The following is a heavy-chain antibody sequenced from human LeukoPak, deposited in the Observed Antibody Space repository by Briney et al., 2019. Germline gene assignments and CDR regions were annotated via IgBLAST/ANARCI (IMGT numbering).Heavy chain of an antibody. CDR2: IKQDGSQK. CDR1: GFSFSTYW. CDR3: ARDDPDY. Sequence: GGSLRLSCVASGFSFSTYWMSWVRQAPGKGLEWVANIKQDGSQKYYVDSVKGRFTISRDNAKNSLYLQMDDLRAEDTAVYYCARDDPDYWGQGTLVTVSS. J-gene: IGHJ4*02. V-gene: IGHV3-7*01.